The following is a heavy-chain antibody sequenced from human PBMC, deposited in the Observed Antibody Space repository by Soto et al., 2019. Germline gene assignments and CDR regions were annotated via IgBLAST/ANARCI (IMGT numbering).Heavy chain of an antibody. CDR1: GGSISSYY. CDR2: IYYSGST. V-gene: IGHV4-59*01. D-gene: IGHD6-19*01. Sequence: SETLSLTCTVSGGSISSYYWSWIRQPPEKGLEWIGYIYYSGSTNYNPSLKSRVAISVDTSKNQFSLKLSSVTAADTAVYYCARDRRDGEWLAPQWGQGTLVTVS. CDR3: ARDRRDGEWLAPQ. J-gene: IGHJ4*02.